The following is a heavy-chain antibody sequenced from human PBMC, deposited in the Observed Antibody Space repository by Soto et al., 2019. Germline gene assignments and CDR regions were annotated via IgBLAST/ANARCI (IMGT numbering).Heavy chain of an antibody. CDR2: MNPNSGNT. CDR3: ARLVPAAIRPNWFDP. J-gene: IGHJ5*02. Sequence: VKVSCKASGYTFTSYDINWVRQATGQGLEWMGWMNPNSGNTGYAQKFQGRVTMTRNTSISTAYMELSSLRSEDTAVYYCARLVPAAIRPNWFDPWGQGTLVTVSS. CDR1: GYTFTSYD. D-gene: IGHD2-2*02. V-gene: IGHV1-8*01.